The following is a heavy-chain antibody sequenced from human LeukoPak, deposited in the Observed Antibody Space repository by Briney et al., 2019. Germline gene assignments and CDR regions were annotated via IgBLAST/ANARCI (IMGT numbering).Heavy chain of an antibody. CDR1: AQSTTRGYY. CDR3: ARVLPVPYLVDS. J-gene: IGHJ4*02. D-gene: IGHD2/OR15-2a*01. V-gene: IGHV4-38-2*01. CDR2: FFQSEKS. Sequence: SETLSLTCAISAQSTTRGYYWAWFRQSPGKGLEWIATFFQSEKSFYNASLKSRGIMSLDTSKSQFSLNLTSVTAADTAVYYCARVLPVPYLVDSWGQGTHVTVSS.